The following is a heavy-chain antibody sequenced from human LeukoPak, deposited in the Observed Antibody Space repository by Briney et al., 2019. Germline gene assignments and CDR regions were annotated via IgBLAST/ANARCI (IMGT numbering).Heavy chain of an antibody. CDR1: GGSISSSNYY. Sequence: SETLSLTCTVSGGSISSSNYYWGWIRQPPGKGLEWIGSIYYSGITYYNPSLKSRVTISVDTSNNQFSLKLSSVTAADTAMYYCARLLIYCSSASCHFDYWGQGTLVTVSS. D-gene: IGHD2-2*01. J-gene: IGHJ4*02. CDR3: ARLLIYCSSASCHFDY. CDR2: IYYSGIT. V-gene: IGHV4-39*01.